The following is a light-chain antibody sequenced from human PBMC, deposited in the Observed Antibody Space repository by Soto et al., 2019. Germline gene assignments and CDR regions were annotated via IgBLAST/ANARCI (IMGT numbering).Light chain of an antibody. J-gene: IGKJ3*01. Sequence: EIVMTQSPATLSVSPGEGATLSCRASQSISSNLAWYQQKPGQAPRLLIYGASIRATGFPARFSGSGSGTEFTLTISRLEPEDFSVYYCHQYGTAPLTFGPGTKVDI. CDR2: GAS. CDR1: QSISSN. CDR3: HQYGTAPLT. V-gene: IGKV3-15*01.